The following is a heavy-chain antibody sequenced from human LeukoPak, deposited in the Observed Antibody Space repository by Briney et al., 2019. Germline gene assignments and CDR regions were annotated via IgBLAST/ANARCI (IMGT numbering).Heavy chain of an antibody. CDR3: AGLDDSSGHYY. CDR1: GGSISSYY. Sequence: SETLSLTCTVSGGSISSYYWSWIRQPPGKGLEWIGYIYYSGSTNYNPSLKSRVTISVDMSKNQFSLKLSSVTAADTAVYYCAGLDDSSGHYYWGQGTLVTVSS. CDR2: IYYSGST. D-gene: IGHD3-22*01. V-gene: IGHV4-59*08. J-gene: IGHJ4*02.